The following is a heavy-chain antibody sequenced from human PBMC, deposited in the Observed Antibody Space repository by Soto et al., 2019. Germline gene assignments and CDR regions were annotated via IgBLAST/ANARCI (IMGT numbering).Heavy chain of an antibody. Sequence: PGGSLRLSCSASGFTFSSYGMHWVRQAPGKGLEWVAVISYDGSNKYYADSVKGRFTISRDNSKNTLYLQMNSLRAEDTAVYYCAKVGSSPVAGPTNYYYYYGMDVWGQGTTVTVSS. CDR3: AKVGSSPVAGPTNYYYYYGMDV. V-gene: IGHV3-30*18. CDR1: GFTFSSYG. J-gene: IGHJ6*02. D-gene: IGHD6-19*01. CDR2: ISYDGSNK.